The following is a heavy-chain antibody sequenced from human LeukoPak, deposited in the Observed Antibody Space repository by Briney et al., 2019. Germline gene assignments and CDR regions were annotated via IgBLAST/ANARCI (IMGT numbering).Heavy chain of an antibody. V-gene: IGHV3-23*01. CDR2: ISGSGGDT. J-gene: IGHJ4*02. D-gene: IGHD2-15*01. Sequence: PGGSLRLSCTASGFTLSNYAMSWVRQAPGTGLQWVSAISGSGGDTYHADSVKGRFTISRDKSKNTVVLQMNSLRVDDMGVYYCARQIGYCSGGSCYFDNWGQGTLVTVSS. CDR3: ARQIGYCSGGSCYFDN. CDR1: GFTLSNYA.